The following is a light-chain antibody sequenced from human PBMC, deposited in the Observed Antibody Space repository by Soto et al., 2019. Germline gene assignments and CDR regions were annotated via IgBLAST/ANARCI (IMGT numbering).Light chain of an antibody. CDR1: NIGSQS. V-gene: IGLV3-21*04. CDR3: QVWDSSSDHWV. CDR2: YDT. J-gene: IGLJ3*02. Sequence: SYELTQPPSVSVAPGKTATVTCGGNNIGSQSVHWYQQKPGQAPVLVIFYDTDRPSGIPERFSGSNSGNTATLTIIRVEAGDEADYYCQVWDSSSDHWVFGGGTKLTVL.